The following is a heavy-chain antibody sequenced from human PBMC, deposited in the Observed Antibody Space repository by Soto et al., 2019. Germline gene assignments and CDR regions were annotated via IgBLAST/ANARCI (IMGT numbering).Heavy chain of an antibody. Sequence: SETLSLTCTVSGXSISSYYWSWIRQPPGKGLEWIGYIYYSGSTNYNPSLKSRVTISVDTSKNQFSLKLSSVTAADTAVYYCARQQWLVLNAFDIWGQGTMVTVSS. CDR1: GXSISSYY. D-gene: IGHD6-19*01. CDR2: IYYSGST. J-gene: IGHJ3*02. CDR3: ARQQWLVLNAFDI. V-gene: IGHV4-59*01.